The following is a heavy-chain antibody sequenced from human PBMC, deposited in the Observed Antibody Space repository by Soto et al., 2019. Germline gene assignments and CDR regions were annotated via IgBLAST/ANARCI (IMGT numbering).Heavy chain of an antibody. Sequence: QVQLVQAGAEVKKPGPSVQVSCKASGGTFSSYAISWVLQAPGHGRAWMGGIITHSGTANYAQKFQGRVTSTADESTSPAYMELGSLRSADTAVYYCAGSQGSSPSVEIYYYCYYGMEDWGHGTTVTVSS. J-gene: IGHJ6*02. CDR2: IITHSGTA. D-gene: IGHD2-2*01. V-gene: IGHV1-69*01. CDR1: GGTFSSYA. CDR3: AGSQGSSPSVEIYYYCYYGMED.